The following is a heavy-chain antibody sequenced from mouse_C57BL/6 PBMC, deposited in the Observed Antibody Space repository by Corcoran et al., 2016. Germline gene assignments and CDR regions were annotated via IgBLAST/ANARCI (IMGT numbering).Heavy chain of an antibody. Sequence: QIQLVQSGPALKKPGATVKISCKDSGYTLTTYGMSWVKQAPGKGFKWMGWINTYSGVPTYADDFKGRFAFSLENSASTAYLQINNLKNEDTATYFCARDWDWYFDVWGTGTTVTVSS. D-gene: IGHD4-1*01. V-gene: IGHV9-3*01. CDR2: INTYSGVP. CDR3: ARDWDWYFDV. CDR1: GYTLTTYG. J-gene: IGHJ1*03.